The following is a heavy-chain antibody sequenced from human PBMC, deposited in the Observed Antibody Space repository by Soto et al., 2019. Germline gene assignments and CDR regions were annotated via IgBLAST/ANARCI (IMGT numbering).Heavy chain of an antibody. CDR3: ARGGPAITIFGVVRMDV. D-gene: IGHD3-3*01. J-gene: IGHJ6*02. Sequence: SETLSLTCSVSGGYISSYYWSWIRQPPGKGLEWIGYIYYSGSTNYNPSLKSRVTISVDTSKNQFSLKLSSVTAADTAVYYCARGGPAITIFGVVRMDVWGQGTTVTVSS. V-gene: IGHV4-59*01. CDR1: GGYISSYY. CDR2: IYYSGST.